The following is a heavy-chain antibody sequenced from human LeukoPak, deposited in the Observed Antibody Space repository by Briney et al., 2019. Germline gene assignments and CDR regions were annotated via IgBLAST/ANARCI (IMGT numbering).Heavy chain of an antibody. CDR1: SGSISTSNYY. Sequence: SETLSLTCTVSSGSISTSNYYWGWVRQPPGKALEWIGNIFYSGSTNYNPSLKSRVTISVDTSKNQFSLKLSSVTAADTAVYYCARDLQTLDVWGKGTTVTVSS. V-gene: IGHV4-39*07. CDR3: ARDLQTLDV. CDR2: IFYSGST. J-gene: IGHJ6*04.